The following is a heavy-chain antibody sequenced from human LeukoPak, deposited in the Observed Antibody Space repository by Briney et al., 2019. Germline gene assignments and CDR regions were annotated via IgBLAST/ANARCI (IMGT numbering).Heavy chain of an antibody. CDR1: GGSISSSSYY. Sequence: PSETLSLTCTASGGSISSSSYYWGWIRQPPGKGLEWIGSIYYSGSTNYNPSLKSRVTISVDTSKNQFSLKLSSVTAADTAVYYCARDLGYGEFDYWGQGTLVTVSS. CDR3: ARDLGYGEFDY. CDR2: IYYSGST. D-gene: IGHD4-17*01. J-gene: IGHJ4*02. V-gene: IGHV4-39*07.